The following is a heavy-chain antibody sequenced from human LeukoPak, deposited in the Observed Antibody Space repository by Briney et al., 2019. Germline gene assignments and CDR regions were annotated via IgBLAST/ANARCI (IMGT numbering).Heavy chain of an antibody. D-gene: IGHD4-23*01. CDR2: ISSSSRYI. V-gene: IGHV3-21*01. CDR3: ARLIPGIRMTGGEY. J-gene: IGHJ4*02. CDR1: TGFVFSSYS. Sequence: GGSLRLSCAASTGFVFSSYSLNWVRQAPGKGLEWVASISSSSRYIRYADSLKGRFNISRDNANNSLYLHMNRLRPEDTAVYYCARLIPGIRMTGGEYWGQGTLVTVSS.